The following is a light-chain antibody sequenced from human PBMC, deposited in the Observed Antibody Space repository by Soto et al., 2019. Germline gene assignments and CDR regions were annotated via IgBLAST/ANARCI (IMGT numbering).Light chain of an antibody. CDR3: QHYDSRPYT. CDR1: QSVSSN. V-gene: IGKV3D-15*01. J-gene: IGKJ2*01. Sequence: EILLTQSPATLSVSPGERATLSCRASQSVSSNLAWYQQKPGQPPRLLIYDASSRDTGIPDRFSGSGSGTDFTLTISSLEPEDFEVYYCQHYDSRPYTFGQGTKVDIK. CDR2: DAS.